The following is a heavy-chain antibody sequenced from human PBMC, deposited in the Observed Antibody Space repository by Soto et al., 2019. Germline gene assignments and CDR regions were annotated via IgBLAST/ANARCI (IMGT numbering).Heavy chain of an antibody. Sequence: SETLSLTCTVSGGSISSGGYYWSWIRQHPGKGLEWIGYIYYSGSTYYNPSLKSRVTISVDTSKNQFSLKLSSVTAADTAVYYCARDKTIALAGLYYYYYRMDVWGQGTTVTVSS. CDR3: ARDKTIALAGLYYYYYRMDV. CDR2: IYYSGST. J-gene: IGHJ6*02. D-gene: IGHD6-19*01. CDR1: GGSISSGGYY. V-gene: IGHV4-31*03.